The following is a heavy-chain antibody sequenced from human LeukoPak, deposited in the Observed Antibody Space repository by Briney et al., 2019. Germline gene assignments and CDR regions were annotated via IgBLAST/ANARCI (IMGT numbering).Heavy chain of an antibody. D-gene: IGHD3-10*01. CDR1: GFSVSNNY. CDR2: ISGGGVDT. CDR3: AKPHYTGSGSYSREDF. Sequence: PGGSLRLSCAASGFSVSNNYMSWVRQAPGKGLECVSAISGGGVDTYYADSVKGRFTISRDNSKITVYLQMNSLRAEDTAVCYCAKPHYTGSGSYSREDFWGQGTLVTVSS. V-gene: IGHV3-23*01. J-gene: IGHJ4*02.